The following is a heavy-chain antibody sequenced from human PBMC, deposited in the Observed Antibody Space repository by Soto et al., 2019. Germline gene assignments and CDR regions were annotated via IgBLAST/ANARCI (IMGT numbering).Heavy chain of an antibody. CDR2: IIPIFGTA. V-gene: IGHV1-69*01. D-gene: IGHD3-3*01. CDR1: GGTFSSYA. J-gene: IGHJ3*02. Sequence: QVQLVQSGAEVKKPGSSVKVSCKASGGTFSSYAISWVRQAPGQGLEWMGGIIPIFGTANYAQKFQGRVTITEDESTGTAYMELSSLSSEDTAVYYCARVLYYDFWSGLFDIWGQGTMVTVSS. CDR3: ARVLYYDFWSGLFDI.